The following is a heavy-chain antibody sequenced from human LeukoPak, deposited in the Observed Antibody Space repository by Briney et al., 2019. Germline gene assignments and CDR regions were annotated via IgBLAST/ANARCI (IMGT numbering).Heavy chain of an antibody. D-gene: IGHD6-6*01. Sequence: ASVKVSCKASGYTFTGYYMHWVRQAPGQGLEWMGWINPNSGGTNYAQKFQGRVTMTRDTSISTAYMELSRLRSDDTAVYYCARDLYISSSVWSDPWGQGTLVTVSS. CDR1: GYTFTGYY. V-gene: IGHV1-2*02. J-gene: IGHJ5*02. CDR2: INPNSGGT. CDR3: ARDLYISSSVWSDP.